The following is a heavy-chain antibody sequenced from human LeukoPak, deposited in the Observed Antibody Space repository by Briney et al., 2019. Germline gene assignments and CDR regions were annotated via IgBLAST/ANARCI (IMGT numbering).Heavy chain of an antibody. CDR3: SRGQQWFDP. V-gene: IGHV4-59*08. CDR1: GASISSYY. CDR2: ISSSGST. J-gene: IGHJ5*02. Sequence: PSETLSLTCTVSGASISSYYWSWIRQPPGKGLEWIAYISSSGSTKYNPSLKSRLTLSVDTSKNQFSLKLTSMTAADTAVYYCSRGQQWFDPWGQGTLVTVSS.